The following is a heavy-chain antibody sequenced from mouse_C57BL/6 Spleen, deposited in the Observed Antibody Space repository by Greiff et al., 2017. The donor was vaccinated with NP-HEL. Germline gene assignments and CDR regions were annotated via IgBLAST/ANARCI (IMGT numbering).Heavy chain of an antibody. CDR1: GFTFSSYG. V-gene: IGHV5-6*01. Sequence: EVQRVESGGDLVKPGGSLKLSCAASGFTFSSYGMSWVRQTPDKRLEWVATISSGGSYTYYPDSVKGRFTISRDNAKNTLYLQMSSLTSEDTAMYYCARGHYGSSYWYFDVWGTGTTVTVSS. J-gene: IGHJ1*03. CDR2: ISSGGSYT. CDR3: ARGHYGSSYWYFDV. D-gene: IGHD1-1*01.